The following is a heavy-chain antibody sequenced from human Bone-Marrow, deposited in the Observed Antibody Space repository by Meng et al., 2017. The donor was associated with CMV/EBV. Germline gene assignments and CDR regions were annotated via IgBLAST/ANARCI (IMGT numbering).Heavy chain of an antibody. Sequence: GGSLRLSCAASGFTFDDYAMHWVRQAPGKGLEWVSLISWDGGSTYYADSVKGRFTISRDNSKNSLYLQMNSLRAEDTALYYCAKDLIPVAAADHYYYGMDVWGQGTTVTVSS. D-gene: IGHD6-13*01. CDR1: GFTFDDYA. CDR3: AKDLIPVAAADHYYYGMDV. J-gene: IGHJ6*02. CDR2: ISWDGGST. V-gene: IGHV3-43D*03.